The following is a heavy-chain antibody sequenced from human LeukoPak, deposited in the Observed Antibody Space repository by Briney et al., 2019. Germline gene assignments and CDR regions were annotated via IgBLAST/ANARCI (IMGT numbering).Heavy chain of an antibody. D-gene: IGHD2-21*02. J-gene: IGHJ5*02. CDR3: ATDYCTRGGDCHKADLFDP. CDR1: GYTFCIYG. CDR2: ISPYDGDT. V-gene: IGHV1-18*04. Sequence: ETSVKVSCNASGYTFCIYGISWVRQAPGQALEWMAWISPYDGDTNYAPKFGGRVTMTTEPSTNTAYMELRSLTSADTAIYYCATDYCTRGGDCHKADLFDPWGQGTLVTVSA.